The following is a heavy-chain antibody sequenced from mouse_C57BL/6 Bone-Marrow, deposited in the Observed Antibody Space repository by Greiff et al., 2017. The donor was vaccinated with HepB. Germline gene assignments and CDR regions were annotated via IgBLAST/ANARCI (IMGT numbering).Heavy chain of an antibody. J-gene: IGHJ2*01. CDR3: AREGTTLRVYYSNHYFDY. CDR1: GYTFTSYW. D-gene: IGHD2-5*01. Sequence: QVQLQQSGAELVKPGASVKMSCKASGYTFTSYWITWVKQRPGQGLEWIGDLYPGSGSTNYNEKFKSKATLTVDTSSSTAYMQLSSLTSEDSAVYYCAREGTTLRVYYSNHYFDYWGQGTTLTVSS. CDR2: LYPGSGST. V-gene: IGHV1-55*01.